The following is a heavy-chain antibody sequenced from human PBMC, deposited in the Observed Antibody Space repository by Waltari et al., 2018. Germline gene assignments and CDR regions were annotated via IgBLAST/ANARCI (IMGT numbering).Heavy chain of an antibody. Sequence: EEQLLESGGGLVQPGDSLRLSCAGSGFRFSNYWMNWVRHAPGQGLVWVARISNDETSISYADSVKGRFTISRDNAKNTVYLQMKRLRVEDTAVYYCARLAPRTYRSPVPGRHYYYGMDVWGQGTTVTVSS. CDR2: ISNDETSI. D-gene: IGHD3-10*01. J-gene: IGHJ6*02. CDR1: GFRFSNYW. V-gene: IGHV3-74*01. CDR3: ARLAPRTYRSPVPGRHYYYGMDV.